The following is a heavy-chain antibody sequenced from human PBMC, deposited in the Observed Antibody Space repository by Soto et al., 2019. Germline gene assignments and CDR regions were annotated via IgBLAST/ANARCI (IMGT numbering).Heavy chain of an antibody. CDR1: GYTFTSYD. V-gene: IGHV1-8*01. CDR2: MNPNSGNT. Sequence: ASVKVSCKASGYTFTSYDINWVRQATGQGLEWMGWMNPNSGNTGYAQKFQGRVTMTRNTSISTAYMELSSLRSEDTAVYYCARRAETNGWNGFGADKYYFDFWGQGTLVTVSS. D-gene: IGHD1-1*01. CDR3: ARRAETNGWNGFGADKYYFDF. J-gene: IGHJ4*02.